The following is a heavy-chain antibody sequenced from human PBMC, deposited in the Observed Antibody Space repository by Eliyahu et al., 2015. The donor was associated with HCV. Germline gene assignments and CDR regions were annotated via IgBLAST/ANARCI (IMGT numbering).Heavy chain of an antibody. CDR2: ICYSGST. CDR1: GGSISTYS. CDR3: ASGGGGIAVAGTGGWFDP. D-gene: IGHD6-19*01. V-gene: IGHV4-59*01. J-gene: IGHJ5*02. Sequence: QVQLQESGPGLVKPSETLSLTCTVXGGSISTYSWSWIRQPPGKGLEWIAYICYSGSTNYTPPLKSRVSISIDTSKNQFSLKLSSVTAADTAVYYCASGGGGIAVAGTGGWFDPWGQGTLVTVSS.